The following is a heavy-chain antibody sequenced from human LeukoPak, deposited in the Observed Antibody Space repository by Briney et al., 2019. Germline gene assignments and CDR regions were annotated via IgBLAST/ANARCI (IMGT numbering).Heavy chain of an antibody. J-gene: IGHJ4*02. CDR3: AREVNLRFLEWLIDY. D-gene: IGHD3-3*01. CDR2: IYTSGST. Sequence: LETLSLTCTVSGYSISSGYYWGWIRQPPGKGLEWIWRIYTSGSTNYNPSLKSRVTMSVDTSKNQFSLKLGSVTAADTAVYYCAREVNLRFLEWLIDYWGQGTLVTVSS. CDR1: GYSISSGYY. V-gene: IGHV4-38-2*02.